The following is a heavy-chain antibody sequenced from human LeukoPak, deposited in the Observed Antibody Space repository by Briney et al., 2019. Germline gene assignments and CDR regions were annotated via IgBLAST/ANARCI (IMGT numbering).Heavy chain of an antibody. J-gene: IGHJ6*03. CDR2: IIPIFGTA. V-gene: IGHV1-69*13. Sequence: ASVKVSCKGSGGTFSSYAISWVRQAPGQGLEWMGGIIPIFGTANYAQKFQGRVTITADESTSTAYMELSSLRSEDTAVYYCARTPSYYYYMDVWGKGTTVTISS. CDR3: ARTPSYYYYMDV. CDR1: GGTFSSYA.